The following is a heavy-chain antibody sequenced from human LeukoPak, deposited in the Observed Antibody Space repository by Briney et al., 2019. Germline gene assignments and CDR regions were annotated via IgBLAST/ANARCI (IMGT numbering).Heavy chain of an antibody. V-gene: IGHV1-18*04. D-gene: IGHD3-10*01. J-gene: IGHJ4*02. CDR3: ARSRFGEFHFYY. CDR1: GYTFTSYA. Sequence: ASVKVCCKASGYTFTSYAISWVGQAPGQGLEWMGWISAYNGNTNYAQKLQGRVTMTTDTSTSTAYMELRSLRSDDTAVYYCARSRFGEFHFYYWGQGTLVTVSS. CDR2: ISAYNGNT.